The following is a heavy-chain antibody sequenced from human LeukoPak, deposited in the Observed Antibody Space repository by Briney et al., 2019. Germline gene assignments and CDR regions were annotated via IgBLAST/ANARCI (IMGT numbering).Heavy chain of an antibody. V-gene: IGHV3-7*01. J-gene: IGHJ4*02. D-gene: IGHD1-20*01. CDR2: IKDDGSKN. CDR3: APLNWNCPLHFDY. Sequence: GGSLRLSCAASGFTFSNYWMSWVRQAPGKGLEWVASIKDDGSKNYYVDSVKGRFTISRDNAKNSLYLQMNSLRAEDTAVYYCAPLNWNCPLHFDYWGQGTLVTVSS. CDR1: GFTFSNYW.